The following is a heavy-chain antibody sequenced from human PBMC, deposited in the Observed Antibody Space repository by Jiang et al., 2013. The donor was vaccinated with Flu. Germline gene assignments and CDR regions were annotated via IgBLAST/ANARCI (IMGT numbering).Heavy chain of an antibody. CDR2: ITPMLGTT. J-gene: IGHJ3*01. V-gene: IGHV1-69*06. Sequence: VQLVESGAEVKKPGSSLKVSCKASGGSFGSYGFIWVRQAPGQGLEWMGGITPMLGTTDFAQRFLDRVTFTADKSTSSLYMDLNSLTSEDTAMYFCARGVEEDWEVVSTFDVWGQGTMVTVSS. D-gene: IGHD3/OR15-3a*01. CDR1: GGSFGSYG. CDR3: ARGVEEDWEVVSTFDV.